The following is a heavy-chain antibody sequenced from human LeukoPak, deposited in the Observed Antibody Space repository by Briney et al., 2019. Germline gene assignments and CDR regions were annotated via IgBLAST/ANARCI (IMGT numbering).Heavy chain of an antibody. V-gene: IGHV3-7*01. D-gene: IGHD1-26*01. Sequence: GGSLRLSCVGSGFTFTRFWMSWVRQSPGKGLEWLAAISTDGGVKYYVGSVEGRFTTSRDNAKNSVYLQMNSLRTEDSAVYFCARDDRSIGEPLAYWSRGSLVTVSS. J-gene: IGHJ4*02. CDR1: GFTFTRFW. CDR3: ARDDRSIGEPLAY. CDR2: ISTDGGVK.